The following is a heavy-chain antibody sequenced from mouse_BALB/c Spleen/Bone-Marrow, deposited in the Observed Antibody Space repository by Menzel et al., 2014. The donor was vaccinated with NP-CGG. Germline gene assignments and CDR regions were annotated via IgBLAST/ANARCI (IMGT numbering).Heavy chain of an antibody. CDR2: IFPGDGGT. Sequence: QAQLQQSGAELVKPGDSVKLSCKASGYTFTRYDINWVRQRPEQGLEWIGWIFPGDGGTKCNEKFKGKATLTTDRSSSTASMQLNRLTFEDSAVYFCARNYRYAWFAYWSQGTLVTVS. J-gene: IGHJ3*01. V-gene: IGHV1-85*01. D-gene: IGHD2-14*01. CDR3: ARNYRYAWFAY. CDR1: GYTFTRYD.